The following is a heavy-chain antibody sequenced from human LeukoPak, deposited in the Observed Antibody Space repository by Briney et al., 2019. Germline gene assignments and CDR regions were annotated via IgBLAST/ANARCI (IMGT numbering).Heavy chain of an antibody. Sequence: GGSLRLSCAASGFTFSSYGMNWVRQAPGKGLEWVSYISSSGSTIYYADSVKGRFTISRDNAKNSLYLQMNSLRAEDTAVYYCAELGITMIGGVWGKGTTVTISS. CDR1: GFTFSSYG. CDR2: ISSSGSTI. V-gene: IGHV3-48*04. CDR3: AELGITMIGGV. D-gene: IGHD3-10*02. J-gene: IGHJ6*04.